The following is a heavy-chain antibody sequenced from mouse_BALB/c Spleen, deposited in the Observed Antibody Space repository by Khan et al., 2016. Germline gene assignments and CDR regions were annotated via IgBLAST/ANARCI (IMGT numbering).Heavy chain of an antibody. J-gene: IGHJ2*01. CDR1: GYSITRGYR. V-gene: IGHV3-1*02. D-gene: IGHD1-2*01. Sequence: EVQLVESGPDLVKPSQSLSLTCTVTGYSITRGYRWHWIRQFPGNKLEWMGYIHYSGDTDYNPSLKSRVSITRDTSNNQFLLRLNSVTTEDTATYYCASPHYYGYYYWGQGTTLTFSS. CDR3: ASPHYYGYYY. CDR2: IHYSGDT.